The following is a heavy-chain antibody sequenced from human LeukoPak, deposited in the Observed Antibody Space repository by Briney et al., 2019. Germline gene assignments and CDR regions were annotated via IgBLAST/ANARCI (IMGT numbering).Heavy chain of an antibody. CDR2: MNPNSGNT. D-gene: IGHD2-8*01. CDR1: GYTFTSYD. J-gene: IGHJ4*02. V-gene: IGHV1-8*01. Sequence: ASVKVSCKASGYTFTSYDINWVRQATGQGLEWMGWMNPNSGNTGYAQKFQGRVTMTRNTSISTAYMEQSSLRSEDTAVYYCAKDRSCINDVCHGDFDYWRQGTLVTVSS. CDR3: AKDRSCINDVCHGDFDY.